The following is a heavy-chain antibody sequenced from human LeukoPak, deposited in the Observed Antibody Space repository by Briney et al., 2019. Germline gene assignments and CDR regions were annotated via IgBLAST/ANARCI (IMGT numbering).Heavy chain of an antibody. CDR2: ISAYNGNT. J-gene: IGHJ4*02. V-gene: IGHV1-18*01. CDR1: GYTFTSYG. Sequence: ASVKVSCKASGYTFTSYGISWVRQAPGQGLEWMGWISAYNGNTNYAQKLQGRVTMTTDTSTSTAYMELSRLRSDDTAVYYCARFFFSYSSSWGFDYWGQGTLVTVSS. CDR3: ARFFFSYSSSWGFDY. D-gene: IGHD6-13*01.